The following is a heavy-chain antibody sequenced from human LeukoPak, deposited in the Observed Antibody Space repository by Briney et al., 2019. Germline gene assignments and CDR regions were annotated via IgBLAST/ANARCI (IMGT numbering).Heavy chain of an antibody. D-gene: IGHD6-19*01. Sequence: PSQTLSLTCTVSGGSISSGSYYWSWIRQPAGKGLEWIGRIYTSGSTNYNPSLKSRVTISVDTSKNQFSLKLSSVTAADTAVYYCATMPGIAVAGNSGYFDYWGQGTLVTVSS. CDR1: GGSISSGSYY. CDR2: IYTSGST. CDR3: ATMPGIAVAGNSGYFDY. V-gene: IGHV4-61*02. J-gene: IGHJ4*02.